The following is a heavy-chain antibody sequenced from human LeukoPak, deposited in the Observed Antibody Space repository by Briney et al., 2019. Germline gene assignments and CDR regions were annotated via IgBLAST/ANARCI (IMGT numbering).Heavy chain of an antibody. J-gene: IGHJ5*02. D-gene: IGHD3-22*01. Sequence: ASVKVSCKASGGTFSSYAISWVRQAPGQGLEWMGGIIPIFGTANYAQKFQGRVTITADESTSTAYMELNSLRSEDTAVYYCARGDSSGYYYVWFDPWGQGTLVTVSS. V-gene: IGHV1-69*13. CDR3: ARGDSSGYYYVWFDP. CDR1: GGTFSSYA. CDR2: IIPIFGTA.